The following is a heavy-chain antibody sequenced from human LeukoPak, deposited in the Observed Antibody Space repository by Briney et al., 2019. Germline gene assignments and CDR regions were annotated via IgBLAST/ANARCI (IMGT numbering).Heavy chain of an antibody. V-gene: IGHV4-59*08. D-gene: IGHD1-1*01. CDR3: ARRRYNWNDASDAFDI. CDR2: IYYSGST. J-gene: IGHJ3*02. Sequence: PSETLSLTCTVSGGSISSYYWSWIRQPPGKGLERIGYIYYSGSTNYNPSLKSRVTISVDTSKNQFSLKLSSVTAADTAVYYCARRRYNWNDASDAFDIWGQGTMVTVSS. CDR1: GGSISSYY.